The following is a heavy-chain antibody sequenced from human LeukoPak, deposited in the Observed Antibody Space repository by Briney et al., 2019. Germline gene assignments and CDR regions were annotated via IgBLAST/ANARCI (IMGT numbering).Heavy chain of an antibody. CDR3: ARIRDGYNDAYDI. CDR1: AYNFTKSY. V-gene: IGHV1-46*01. J-gene: IGHJ3*02. CDR2: ITPGGDNT. Sequence: ASVQVSCKASAYNFTKSYIHWVRQAPGQRLEWMGLITPGGDNTNYAKNFQGRVTMTSDTSARTVYMELSSLRSEDTAIYYCARIRDGYNDAYDIWGQGTVVTVPS. D-gene: IGHD5-24*01.